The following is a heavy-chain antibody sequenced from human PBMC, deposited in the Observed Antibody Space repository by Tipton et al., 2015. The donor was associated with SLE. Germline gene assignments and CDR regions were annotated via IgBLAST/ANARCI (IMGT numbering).Heavy chain of an antibody. D-gene: IGHD6-19*01. Sequence: TLSLTCTVSGGSISSYYWSWIRQPPGKGLEWIGYIYYSGSTNYNPSLKSRVTISVDTSKNQFSLKLSSMTAADTAVYYCARDSGIAVSYYYGMDVWGQGTTVTVSS. CDR2: IYYSGST. CDR1: GGSISSYY. J-gene: IGHJ6*02. CDR3: ARDSGIAVSYYYGMDV. V-gene: IGHV4-59*01.